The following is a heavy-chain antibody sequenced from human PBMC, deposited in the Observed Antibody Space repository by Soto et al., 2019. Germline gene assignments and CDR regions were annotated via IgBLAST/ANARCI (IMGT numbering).Heavy chain of an antibody. J-gene: IGHJ6*02. CDR1: GGSFSGYY. CDR2: INHSGST. CDR3: ARWAGYCSSTSCFISPWSNYYYYGMDV. Sequence: TSETLSLTCAVYGGSFSGYYWSWIRQPPGKGLEWIGEINHSGSTNYNPSLKSRVTISVDTSKNQFSLKLSSVTAADTAVYYCARWAGYCSSTSCFISPWSNYYYYGMDVWGQGTTVTVSS. V-gene: IGHV4-34*01. D-gene: IGHD2-2*03.